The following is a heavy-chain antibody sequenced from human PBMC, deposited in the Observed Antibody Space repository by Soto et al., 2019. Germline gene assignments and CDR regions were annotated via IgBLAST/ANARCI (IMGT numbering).Heavy chain of an antibody. Sequence: EVQLLESGGGLVQPGGSLRLSCAASGFTFAAYAMSWVRQAPGKGLEWVSGISGSGGRTYYADSVKGRFTISRDTSRDTLFLQMNSLRAEDTAVYYCAKDYHHYDSSGYYYWGQGTLVTVSS. CDR2: ISGSGGRT. V-gene: IGHV3-23*01. D-gene: IGHD3-22*01. J-gene: IGHJ4*02. CDR3: AKDYHHYDSSGYYY. CDR1: GFTFAAYA.